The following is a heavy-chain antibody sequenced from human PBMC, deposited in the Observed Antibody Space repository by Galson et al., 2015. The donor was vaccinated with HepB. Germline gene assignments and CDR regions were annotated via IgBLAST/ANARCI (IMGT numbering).Heavy chain of an antibody. D-gene: IGHD3-9*01. V-gene: IGHV1-2*06. CDR1: GYTFTAYD. Sequence: SVKVSCKASGYTFTAYDMHWVRQAPGQGLEWMGRITPNSGGTHYAQKFQGRVTMTRDTSIRTAYMELSRLRSDDTAVYYCARVGYNILTGYYGNWFDPWGQGTLVTVSS. CDR2: ITPNSGGT. CDR3: ARVGYNILTGYYGNWFDP. J-gene: IGHJ5*02.